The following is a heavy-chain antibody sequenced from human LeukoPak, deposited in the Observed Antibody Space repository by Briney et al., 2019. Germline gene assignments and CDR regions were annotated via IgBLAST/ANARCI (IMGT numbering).Heavy chain of an antibody. D-gene: IGHD1-26*01. Sequence: GGSLRLSCAASGFTFDDYTMHWVRQVPGKGLEWVSLISWDGGSTYYADSVKGRFTISRDNSKNSLYLQMNSLRTEDTALYYCAKDKSGYVDYWGQGTLVTVSS. J-gene: IGHJ4*02. CDR2: ISWDGGST. CDR1: GFTFDDYT. V-gene: IGHV3-43*01. CDR3: AKDKSGYVDY.